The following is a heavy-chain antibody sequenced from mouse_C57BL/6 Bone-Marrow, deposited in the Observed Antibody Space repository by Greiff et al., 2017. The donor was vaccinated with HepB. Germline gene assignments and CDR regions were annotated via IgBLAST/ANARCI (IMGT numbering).Heavy chain of an antibody. Sequence: EVQVVESGGGLVQPGGSMKLSCVASGFTFSNYWMNWVRQSPEKGLEWVAQIRLKSDNYATHYAESVKGRFTISRDDSKSSVYLQMHNLRAEDTGIYYCTEDGVGTDWFAYWGQGTLVTVSA. V-gene: IGHV6-3*01. CDR1: GFTFSNYW. CDR2: IRLKSDNYAT. CDR3: TEDGVGTDWFAY. D-gene: IGHD4-1*01. J-gene: IGHJ3*01.